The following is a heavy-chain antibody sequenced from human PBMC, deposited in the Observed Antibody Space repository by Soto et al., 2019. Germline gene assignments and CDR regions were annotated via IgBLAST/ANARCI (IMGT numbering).Heavy chain of an antibody. J-gene: IGHJ6*02. CDR2: IYYSGST. Sequence: QVQLQESGPGLVKPSRTLSLTCTVSGGSISSGGYYWSWIRQHPGKGLEWIGYIYYSGSTYYNPSLKSRVTISVDTSKNQFSLKLSSVTAADTAVYYCARAFDSNYAYYYGMDVWGQGTTVTVSS. D-gene: IGHD4-4*01. V-gene: IGHV4-31*03. CDR3: ARAFDSNYAYYYGMDV. CDR1: GGSISSGGYY.